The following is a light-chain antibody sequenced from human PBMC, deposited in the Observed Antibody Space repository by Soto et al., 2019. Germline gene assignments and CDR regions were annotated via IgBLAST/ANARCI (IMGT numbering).Light chain of an antibody. J-gene: IGLJ2*01. CDR2: NDS. Sequence: SYELTQPPSLSVAPGKTARSTCGGNNIGSKSVHWYQQKAGQAPVLVIYNDSDRPSGIPERFSGSNSGNTATLTISRVEAGDEADYYCHVWDSSRDPVVFGGGTKVTVL. CDR3: HVWDSSRDPVV. CDR1: NIGSKS. V-gene: IGLV3-21*04.